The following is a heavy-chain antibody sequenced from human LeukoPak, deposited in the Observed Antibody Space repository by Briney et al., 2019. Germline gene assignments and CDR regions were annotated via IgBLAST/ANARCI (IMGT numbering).Heavy chain of an antibody. Sequence: GGSLRLSCAASGFTFSDYYMSWIRQAPGKGLEWVSYISSSSSTIYYADSVKGRFTISRDNAKNSLYLHMNSLRAEDTAVYYCARDQSSGRSASSYWGQGTLVTVSS. V-gene: IGHV3-11*04. J-gene: IGHJ4*02. CDR2: ISSSSSTI. D-gene: IGHD3-22*01. CDR1: GFTFSDYY. CDR3: ARDQSSGRSASSY.